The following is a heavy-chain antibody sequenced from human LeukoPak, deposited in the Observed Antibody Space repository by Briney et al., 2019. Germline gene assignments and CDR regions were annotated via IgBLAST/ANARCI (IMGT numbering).Heavy chain of an antibody. D-gene: IGHD3-10*01. CDR1: GFTFDDYA. Sequence: GGSLRLSCAASGFTFDDYAMHWVRQAPGKGLEWVSLISWDGGSTYYADSVKGRFTISRDNAKNSLYLQMNSLRAEDTALYYCAKGSYMVRGVIRDVLDYFDYWGQGTLVTVSS. V-gene: IGHV3-43D*03. CDR3: AKGSYMVRGVIRDVLDYFDY. J-gene: IGHJ4*02. CDR2: ISWDGGST.